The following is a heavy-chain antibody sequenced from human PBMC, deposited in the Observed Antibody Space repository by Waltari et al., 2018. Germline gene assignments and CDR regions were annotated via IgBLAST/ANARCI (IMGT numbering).Heavy chain of an antibody. CDR1: GYTFTGYY. J-gene: IGHJ4*02. D-gene: IGHD3-10*01. CDR2: INPNSGGT. Sequence: VQLVQSGAEVKKPGASVKVSCTASGYTFTGYYMHWVRQAPGQGLEWMGWINPNSGGTNYAQKLQGRVTMTTDTSTSTAYMELRSLRSDDTAVYYCARDGYGSGRGSGYWGQGTLVTVSS. V-gene: IGHV1-2*02. CDR3: ARDGYGSGRGSGY.